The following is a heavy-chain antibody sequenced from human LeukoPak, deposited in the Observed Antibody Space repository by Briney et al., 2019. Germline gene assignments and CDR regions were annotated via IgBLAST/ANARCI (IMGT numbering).Heavy chain of an antibody. CDR2: ISGSGGST. CDR3: TRGVIYASEIYSYGDS. CDR1: GFTFSSYA. V-gene: IGHV3-23*01. Sequence: GGSLRLSCAASGFTFSSYAMTWVRQAPGKGLEWVSAISGSGGSTYYADSVKGRFTISRDNSKNTVYLQMNSLRAEDTAVYYCTRGVIYASEIYSYGDSWGQGTLVTVSS. J-gene: IGHJ4*02. D-gene: IGHD3-16*01.